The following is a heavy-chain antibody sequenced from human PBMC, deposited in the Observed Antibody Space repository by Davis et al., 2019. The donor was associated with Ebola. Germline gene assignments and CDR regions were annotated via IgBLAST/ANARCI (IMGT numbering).Heavy chain of an antibody. J-gene: IGHJ5*02. CDR2: IDPSDSST. CDR3: ARSGNHFDSSGHYGGFDP. D-gene: IGHD3-22*01. Sequence: GESLKISCQGSGYTFRHYWITWVRQVPGKGLEWMGRIDPSDSSTNYSPSFQGHVTISADKSITTAYLQWSSLKASDTAMYYCARSGNHFDSSGHYGGFDPWGQGTLVTVSS. V-gene: IGHV5-10-1*01. CDR1: GYTFRHYW.